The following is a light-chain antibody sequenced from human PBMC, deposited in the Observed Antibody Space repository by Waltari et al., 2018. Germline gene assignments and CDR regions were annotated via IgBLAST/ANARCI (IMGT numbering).Light chain of an antibody. Sequence: SYELTQPPSVSVSPGQTVSITCSGDKLGDKYACWYQQKPGQSPVLVIYQDDKRPSGIPERFSGSNSGNTATLTISGTQAMDEADYYCQAWDSSTGVFGTGTKVTVL. J-gene: IGLJ1*01. CDR1: KLGDKY. V-gene: IGLV3-1*01. CDR2: QDD. CDR3: QAWDSSTGV.